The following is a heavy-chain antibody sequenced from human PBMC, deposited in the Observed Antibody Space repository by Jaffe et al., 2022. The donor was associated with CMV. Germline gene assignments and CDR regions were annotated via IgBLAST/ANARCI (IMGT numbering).Heavy chain of an antibody. V-gene: IGHV4-34*01. Sequence: QVQLQQWGAGLLKPSETLSLTCAVYGGSFSGYYWSWIRQPPGKGLEWIGEINHSGSTNYNPSLKSRVTISVDTSKNQFSLKLSSVTAADTAVYYCARKAWGSYGSGRVARFDPWGQGTLVTVSS. CDR1: GGSFSGYY. J-gene: IGHJ5*02. D-gene: IGHD3-10*01. CDR3: ARKAWGSYGSGRVARFDP. CDR2: INHSGST.